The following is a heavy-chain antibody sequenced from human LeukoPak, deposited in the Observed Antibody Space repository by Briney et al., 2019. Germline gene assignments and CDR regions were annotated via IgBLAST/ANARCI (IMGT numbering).Heavy chain of an antibody. D-gene: IGHD3-9*01. Sequence: PSETLSLTCTVSGGSISSYYWGWIRQPPGKGLEWIGSIYYSGSTYYNPSLKSRVTISVDTSKNQFSLKLSSVTAADTAVYYCARDLDILTGYDYWGQGTLVTVSS. V-gene: IGHV4-39*07. CDR1: GGSISSYY. CDR3: ARDLDILTGYDY. CDR2: IYYSGST. J-gene: IGHJ4*02.